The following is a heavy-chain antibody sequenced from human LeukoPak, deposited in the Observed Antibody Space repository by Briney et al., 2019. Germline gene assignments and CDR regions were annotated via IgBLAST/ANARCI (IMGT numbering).Heavy chain of an antibody. J-gene: IGHJ4*02. CDR2: ISGSGGST. CDR3: AKVGYSSGWYSDYFDY. Sequence: GGSLRLSCAASGFTFSSYAMSWVRQAPGKGLEWVSAISGSGGSTDYADSVKGRFTISRDNSKNTLYLQMNSLRAEDTAVYYCAKVGYSSGWYSDYFDYWGQGTLVTVSS. V-gene: IGHV3-23*01. D-gene: IGHD6-19*01. CDR1: GFTFSSYA.